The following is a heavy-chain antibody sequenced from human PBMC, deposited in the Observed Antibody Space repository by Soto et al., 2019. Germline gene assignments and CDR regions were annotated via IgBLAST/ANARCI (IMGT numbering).Heavy chain of an antibody. CDR2: IYYSGST. Sequence: QVQLQESGPGLVKPSETLSLTCTVSGGSISSYYWSWIRQPPGKGLEWIGYIYYSGSTNYNPSLTSRVTISVDTSKNQFSLKLSSVTAADTAVYYCARVHRRSVTNYYYYGMDVWGQGTTVTVSS. CDR1: GGSISSYY. V-gene: IGHV4-59*01. CDR3: ARVHRRSVTNYYYYGMDV. J-gene: IGHJ6*02. D-gene: IGHD4-17*01.